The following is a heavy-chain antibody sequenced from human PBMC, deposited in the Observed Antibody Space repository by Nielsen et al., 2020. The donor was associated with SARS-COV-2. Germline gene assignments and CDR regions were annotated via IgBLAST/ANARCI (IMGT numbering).Heavy chain of an antibody. V-gene: IGHV1-69*13. D-gene: IGHD4-17*01. CDR1: GGTFSSYA. Sequence: SVKVSCKASGGTFSSYAISWVRQAPGQGLEWMGGIIPIFDTANYAQKFQGRVTITADESTSTAYMELSSLRSEDTAVYYCARVPAASLHGEFYYYYMDVWGKGTTVTVSS. J-gene: IGHJ6*03. CDR3: ARVPAASLHGEFYYYYMDV. CDR2: IIPIFDTA.